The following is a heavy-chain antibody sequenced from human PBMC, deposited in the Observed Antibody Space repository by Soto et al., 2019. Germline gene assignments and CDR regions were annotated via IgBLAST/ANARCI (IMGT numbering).Heavy chain of an antibody. CDR1: GYSFTDYH. D-gene: IGHD2-8*01. CDR3: ARGHSTDCSNGVCSFFYNHEMDV. CDR2: INPKSGGT. V-gene: IGHV1-2*04. J-gene: IGHJ6*02. Sequence: ASVKVSCKASGYSFTDYHIHWVRQAPGQGLEWLGRINPKSGGTSTAQKFQGWVTMTRDRSISTVYMELTRLRFVYTAVYFCARGHSTDCSNGVCSFFYNHEMDVWGQGTTVTVSS.